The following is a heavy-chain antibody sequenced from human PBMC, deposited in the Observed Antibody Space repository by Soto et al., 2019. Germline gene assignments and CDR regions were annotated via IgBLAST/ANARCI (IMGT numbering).Heavy chain of an antibody. D-gene: IGHD3-22*01. J-gene: IGHJ2*01. V-gene: IGHV4-31*03. CDR1: GGSISSGGYY. CDR3: ARDSYGDSSGYLRSFDL. CDR2: IYYSGST. Sequence: QVQLQESGPGLVKPSQTLSLTCTVSGGSISSGGYYWSWIRQHPGKGLEWIGYIYYSGSTYYNPSLKRRVTISVDTSKNQFSLKLSSVTAADTAVYYCARDSYGDSSGYLRSFDLWGRGTLVTVSS.